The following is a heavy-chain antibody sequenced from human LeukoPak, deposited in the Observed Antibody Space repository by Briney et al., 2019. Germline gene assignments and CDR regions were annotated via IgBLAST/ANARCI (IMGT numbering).Heavy chain of an antibody. CDR2: IYHSGST. D-gene: IGHD3-3*01. V-gene: IGHV4-38-2*01. CDR1: GYFISSGYY. Sequence: PSETLSLTCAVSGYFISSGYYWGWIRQPPGKGLEWIGSIYHSGSTYYNPSLKSRVTISVDTSKNQFSLKLSSVTAADTAVYYCASIDFWSGYPNWFDPWGQGTLVTVSS. J-gene: IGHJ5*02. CDR3: ASIDFWSGYPNWFDP.